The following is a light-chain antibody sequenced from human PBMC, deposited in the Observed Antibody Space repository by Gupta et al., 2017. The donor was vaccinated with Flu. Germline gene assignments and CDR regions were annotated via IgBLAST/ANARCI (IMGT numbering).Light chain of an antibody. CDR1: SGSVSSSYY. CDR3: VLYMRSVSNWV. CDR2: NTH. V-gene: IGLV8-61*01. Sequence: QTVVTQEPSFSVSPGGTVTLTCGLTSGSVSSSYYPSWYQQTPGQAPRTLIYNTHRRSSGVPDRFSGSILGNKAALTITGAQADDESDYVCVLYMRSVSNWVFGGGTKLTVL. J-gene: IGLJ3*02.